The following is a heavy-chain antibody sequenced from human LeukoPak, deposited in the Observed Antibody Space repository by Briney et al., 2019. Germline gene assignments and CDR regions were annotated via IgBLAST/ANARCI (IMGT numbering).Heavy chain of an antibody. CDR3: ARAVGTDGYNLWVY. Sequence: PSETLSLTCAVYGGSFSGYYWSWIRQPPGKGLEWLGEINHSGSTNYNPSLKSRVTISVDTSKNQFSLKLTSVTAADTAVYYCARAVGTDGYNLWVYWGQGTLVTVSS. V-gene: IGHV4-34*01. CDR2: INHSGST. D-gene: IGHD5-24*01. J-gene: IGHJ4*02. CDR1: GGSFSGYY.